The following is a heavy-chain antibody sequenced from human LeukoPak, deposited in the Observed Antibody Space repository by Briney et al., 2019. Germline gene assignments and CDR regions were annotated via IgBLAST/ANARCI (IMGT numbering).Heavy chain of an antibody. Sequence: PGGSLRLSCAASGFTFSDYYMSWMRQAPGKGLEWVSYISSSGSTIYYADSVKGRFTISRDNAKNSLYLQMNSLRAEDTAVYYCAGGYCSGGSCPVDYWGQGTLVTVSS. J-gene: IGHJ4*02. CDR3: AGGYCSGGSCPVDY. CDR2: ISSSGSTI. D-gene: IGHD2-15*01. CDR1: GFTFSDYY. V-gene: IGHV3-11*01.